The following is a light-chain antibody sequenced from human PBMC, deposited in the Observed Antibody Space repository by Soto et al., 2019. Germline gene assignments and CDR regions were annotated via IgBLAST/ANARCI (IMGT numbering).Light chain of an antibody. CDR2: GNN. CDR1: GSSIGTNT. Sequence: QSVLTQPPSASGTPGQRVTISCSGSGSSIGTNTVNWYRQLPGTAPKLLISGNNQRPSGVPDRFSGSKSGTSASLGISGLQSEDVADYYCAAWDGSLNNVLFGGGTKLTVL. J-gene: IGLJ2*01. CDR3: AAWDGSLNNVL. V-gene: IGLV1-44*01.